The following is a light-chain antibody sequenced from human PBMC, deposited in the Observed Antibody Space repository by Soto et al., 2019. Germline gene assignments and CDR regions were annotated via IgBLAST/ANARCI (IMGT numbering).Light chain of an antibody. V-gene: IGKV3-20*01. CDR3: QQYGSSQT. CDR1: QSVSSSY. Sequence: EIVLTQSPVTLSLSPGERATLSCRASQSVSSSYLAWYQQKPGQAPRLLTYGASSRATGIPDRFSGSGSGTDFTLTISSLEPEDFAVYYCQQYGSSQTFGQGTKVEIK. CDR2: GAS. J-gene: IGKJ1*01.